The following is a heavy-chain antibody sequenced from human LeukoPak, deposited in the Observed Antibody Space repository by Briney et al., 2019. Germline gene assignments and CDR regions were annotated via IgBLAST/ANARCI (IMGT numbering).Heavy chain of an antibody. CDR1: GGSISSGDYY. V-gene: IGHV4-30-4*08. CDR2: IYYSGST. Sequence: PSETLSLTCTVSGGSISSGDYYWSWIRQPPGKGLEWIGYIYYSGSTYYNPSLKSRVTISVDTSKNQFSLKLSSVTAANTAVYYCARDRIIPLNWFDSWGQGTLVTVSS. CDR3: ARDRIIPLNWFDS. J-gene: IGHJ5*01.